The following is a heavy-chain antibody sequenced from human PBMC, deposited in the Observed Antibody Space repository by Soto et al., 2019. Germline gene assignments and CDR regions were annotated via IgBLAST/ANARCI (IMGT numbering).Heavy chain of an antibody. CDR3: AKARRSGKYYNFDS. V-gene: IGHV3-23*01. Sequence: ETLSLTCAVSGGSISSGGYSWSWVRQAPGKGLEWVSAISASGGGTYYADAAQGRFTISRDNSKNTVYLQLNSLRAEDTAVYYCAKARRSGKYYNFDSWGQGTLVTVSS. CDR2: ISASGGGT. D-gene: IGHD1-26*01. CDR1: GGSISSGGYS. J-gene: IGHJ4*02.